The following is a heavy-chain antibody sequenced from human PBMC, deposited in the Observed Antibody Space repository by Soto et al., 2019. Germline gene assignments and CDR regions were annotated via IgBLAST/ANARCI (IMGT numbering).Heavy chain of an antibody. J-gene: IGHJ6*02. CDR2: IYYSGST. CDR1: GGSISSYY. V-gene: IGHV4-59*01. Sequence: PSETLSLTCTVSGGSISSYYWSWIRQPPGKGLEWIGYIYYSGSTNYNPSLKSRVTISVDTSKNQFSLKLSSVTAADTAVYYCARGRNYYYYGMDVWGQGTTVTVSS. CDR3: ARGRNYYYYGMDV.